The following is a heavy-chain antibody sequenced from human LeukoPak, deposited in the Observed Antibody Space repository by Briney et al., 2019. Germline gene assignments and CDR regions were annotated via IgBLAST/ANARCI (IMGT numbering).Heavy chain of an antibody. CDR3: ARYSGSYPHDAFEI. V-gene: IGHV4-59*01. Sequence: SETLSLTCSVSGDSLGIYKWSWIRQPPGKGLEWIGYIYYSGSTSYNPSLKSRVTISVDTSKNQFSLKLRSVTAADTAVYYCARYSGSYPHDAFEIWGQGTMVTVSS. D-gene: IGHD1-26*01. CDR1: GDSLGIYK. CDR2: IYYSGST. J-gene: IGHJ3*02.